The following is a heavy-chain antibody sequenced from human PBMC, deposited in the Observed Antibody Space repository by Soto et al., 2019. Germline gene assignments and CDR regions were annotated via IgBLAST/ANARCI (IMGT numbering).Heavy chain of an antibody. Sequence: SETLSLTCAVYGGSFSGYYWTWIRQPPGKGLEWIGYIYSSGGTSYNPSLKSRVTISVDTSKNQFSLKLSSVTAADTAVYYCARDGDGYDHWGQGTLVTVSS. V-gene: IGHV4-59*01. CDR1: GGSFSGYY. D-gene: IGHD5-12*01. J-gene: IGHJ1*01. CDR2: IYSSGGT. CDR3: ARDGDGYDH.